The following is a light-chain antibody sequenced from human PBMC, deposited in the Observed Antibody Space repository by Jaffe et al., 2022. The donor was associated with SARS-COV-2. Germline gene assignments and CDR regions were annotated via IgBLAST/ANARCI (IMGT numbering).Light chain of an antibody. CDR3: QQYHTRGGT. Sequence: EVVMTQSPVTLSVSPGERATLSCRASQSISTNLAWYQQKVGQAPRLLFYGASTRAAGIPARFSGSGSGTEFTLTISSLQSEDFAVYYCQQYHTRGGTFGQGTKVEVK. J-gene: IGKJ1*01. CDR2: GAS. V-gene: IGKV3-15*01. CDR1: QSISTN.